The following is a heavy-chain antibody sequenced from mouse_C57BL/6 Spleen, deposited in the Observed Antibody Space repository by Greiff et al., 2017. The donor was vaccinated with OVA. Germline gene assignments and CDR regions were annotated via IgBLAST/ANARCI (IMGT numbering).Heavy chain of an antibody. V-gene: IGHV1-72*01. CDR2: IDPNSGGT. D-gene: IGHD1-1*01. CDR1: GYTFTSYW. Sequence: QVQLQQPGAELVKPGASVKLSCKASGYTFTSYWMHWVKQRPGRGLEWIGRIDPNSGGTKYNEKFKSKATLTVDKPSSTAYMQLSSLTSEDSAVYYCARSPLITTVGAYYFDYWGQGTTLTVSS. J-gene: IGHJ2*01. CDR3: ARSPLITTVGAYYFDY.